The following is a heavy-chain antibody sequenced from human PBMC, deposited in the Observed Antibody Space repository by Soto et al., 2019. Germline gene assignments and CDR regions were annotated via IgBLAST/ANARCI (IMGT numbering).Heavy chain of an antibody. J-gene: IGHJ4*02. CDR2: INAGNGNT. CDR3: AREYYDILTGYYPFGY. CDR1: GYTFTSYA. V-gene: IGHV1-3*01. Sequence: ASVKVSCKASGYTFTSYAMHWVRQALGQRLEWMGWINAGNGNTKYSQKFQGRVTITRDTSASTAYMELSSLRSEDTAVYYCAREYYDILTGYYPFGYWGQGTLVTVSS. D-gene: IGHD3-9*01.